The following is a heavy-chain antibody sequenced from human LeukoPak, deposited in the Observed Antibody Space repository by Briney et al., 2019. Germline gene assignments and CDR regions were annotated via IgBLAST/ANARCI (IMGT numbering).Heavy chain of an antibody. CDR2: INHSGST. CDR3: ARDTYSNYRAYYFDY. V-gene: IGHV4-34*01. CDR1: GGSFSGYY. J-gene: IGHJ4*02. Sequence: KPSETLSLTCAVYGGSFSGYYWSWLRQPPGKGLEWIGEINHSGSTNYNPSLKSRVTISVDTSNNQFSLKLSSVTAADTAVYYCARDTYSNYRAYYFDYWGQGTLVTVSS. D-gene: IGHD4-11*01.